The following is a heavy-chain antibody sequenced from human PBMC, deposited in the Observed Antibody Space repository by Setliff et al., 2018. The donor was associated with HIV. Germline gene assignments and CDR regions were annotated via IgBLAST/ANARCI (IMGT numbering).Heavy chain of an antibody. CDR2: INHRGRT. J-gene: IGHJ6*03. V-gene: IGHV4-34*01. D-gene: IGHD2-8*02. CDR3: ARVSSTYWYSIPRDYYYHMDV. Sequence: TLSLTCAVYGGSFSDNYWSWIRQPPGKGLEWIGEINHRGRTNQSPSLGSRITISIDTSKNQFSLKLRSVTAADTAVYYCARVSSTYWYSIPRDYYYHMDVWGKGTTVTVSS. CDR1: GGSFSDNY.